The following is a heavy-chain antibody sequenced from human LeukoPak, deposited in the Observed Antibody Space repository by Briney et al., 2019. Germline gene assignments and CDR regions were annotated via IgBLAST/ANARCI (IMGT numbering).Heavy chain of an antibody. V-gene: IGHV1-46*01. CDR3: ARVSSAYGMDA. CDR2: INPSGGST. Sequence: ASVKVSCKASGYTFTSYYMHWVRQAPGQGLEWMGMINPSGGSTNYAQKFQGRVTMTRDTSTSTVYMEVSSLRSEDTAVYYCARVSSAYGMDAWGQGTTVTVSS. J-gene: IGHJ6*02. CDR1: GYTFTSYY.